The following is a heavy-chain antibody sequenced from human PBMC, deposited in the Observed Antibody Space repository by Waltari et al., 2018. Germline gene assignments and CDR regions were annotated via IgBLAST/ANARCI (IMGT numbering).Heavy chain of an antibody. CDR2: IKQDGSEK. J-gene: IGHJ6*03. CDR1: GFTFSSYW. D-gene: IGHD6-6*01. CDR3: ARDRRGIAARRYYYYYMDV. V-gene: IGHV3-7*01. Sequence: EVQLVESGGGLVQPGGSLRLSCAAAGFTFSSYWMSWVCQAPGEGLEWVANIKQDGSEKYYVDSVKGRFTISRDNAKNSLYLQMNSLRAEDTAVYYCARDRRGIAARRYYYYYMDVWGKGTTVTVSS.